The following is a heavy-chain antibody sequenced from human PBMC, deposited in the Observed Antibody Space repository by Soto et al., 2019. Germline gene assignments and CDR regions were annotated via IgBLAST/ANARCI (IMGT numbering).Heavy chain of an antibody. CDR2: IYYSGST. J-gene: IGHJ5*02. Sequence: QVQLQESGPGLVKRSQTLSLTCTVSGGSISSGGYYWSWIRQHPGKGLEWIGYIYYSGSTYYNPSLKSRVTISVDTSKNQFSLKLSSVTAADTAVYYCARDKSSSPNWFDPWGQGTLVTVSS. D-gene: IGHD6-6*01. CDR1: GGSISSGGYY. V-gene: IGHV4-31*03. CDR3: ARDKSSSPNWFDP.